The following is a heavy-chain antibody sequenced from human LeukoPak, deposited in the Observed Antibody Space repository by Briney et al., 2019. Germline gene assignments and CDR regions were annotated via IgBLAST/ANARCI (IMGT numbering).Heavy chain of an antibody. Sequence: GGSLRLSCAASGFTFSTSLMNWVRQTPGKGLEWVASIKEDGSEKYYLDSVEGRFTISRDNIKNSLYLQMNSLRDEDTAVYYCATLWAYTSWGGDYWGQGTLVTVSS. CDR3: ATLWAYTSWGGDY. CDR1: GFTFSTSL. J-gene: IGHJ4*02. D-gene: IGHD7-27*01. V-gene: IGHV3-7*01. CDR2: IKEDGSEK.